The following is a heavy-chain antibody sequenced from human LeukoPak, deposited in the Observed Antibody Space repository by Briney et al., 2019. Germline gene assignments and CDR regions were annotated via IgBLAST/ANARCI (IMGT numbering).Heavy chain of an antibody. CDR1: GFTVSSNY. Sequence: GGSLRLSCAASGFTVSSNYMTWIRQAPGKGLEWVSFISSSGSTIYYAASVKGRFTISRDNAKNSLSLQMNSLRAEDTAVYYCAGYYGDYVGALDIWGQGTTVTVSS. V-gene: IGHV3-11*04. CDR3: AGYYGDYVGALDI. J-gene: IGHJ3*02. D-gene: IGHD4-17*01. CDR2: ISSSGSTI.